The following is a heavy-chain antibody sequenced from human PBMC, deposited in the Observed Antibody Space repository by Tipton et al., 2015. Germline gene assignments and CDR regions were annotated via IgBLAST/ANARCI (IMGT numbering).Heavy chain of an antibody. V-gene: IGHV3-7*01. CDR2: IKQDGSEK. J-gene: IGHJ5*02. Sequence: SLRLSCVASGFTLNKSSMSWVRQAPGKGLEWVANIKQDGSEKSYLDSLRGRFTISRDIAKNSLYLQMNSLRAEDTAVYYCARDVGQLPVTWFDPWGQGTLVTVSS. CDR3: ARDVGQLPVTWFDP. D-gene: IGHD2-2*01. CDR1: GFTLNKSS.